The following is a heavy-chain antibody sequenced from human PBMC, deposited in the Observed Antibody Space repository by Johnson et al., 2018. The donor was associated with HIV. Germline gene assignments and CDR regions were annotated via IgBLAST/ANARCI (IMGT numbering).Heavy chain of an antibody. CDR1: AFAFSSYA. D-gene: IGHD1-26*01. CDR3: ARGAAVSGTLVDPFDI. V-gene: IGHV3-30*04. Sequence: QVQLVESGGGVVQPGRSLRLSCAASAFAFSSYAMHWVRQTPGKGLEWVAVISSDGSNKYYADSVNGRFTISKDNSKDTLYMEMNNLRLEDTAVYYCARGAAVSGTLVDPFDIWGRGTMVTVSS. CDR2: ISSDGSNK. J-gene: IGHJ3*02.